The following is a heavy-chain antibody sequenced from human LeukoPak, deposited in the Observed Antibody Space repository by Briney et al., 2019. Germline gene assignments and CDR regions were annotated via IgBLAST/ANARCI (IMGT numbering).Heavy chain of an antibody. CDR3: ASRSSGYYYSAFDI. J-gene: IGHJ3*02. Sequence: GASVKVSCKASGYTFTSYDINWVRQAPGQGLEWMGWMNPNSGNTGYAQKFQGRVTMTRNTSISTAYMELSSLRSEDTAVYYCASRSSGYYYSAFDIWGQGTMVTVSS. CDR2: MNPNSGNT. D-gene: IGHD3-22*01. V-gene: IGHV1-8*01. CDR1: GYTFTSYD.